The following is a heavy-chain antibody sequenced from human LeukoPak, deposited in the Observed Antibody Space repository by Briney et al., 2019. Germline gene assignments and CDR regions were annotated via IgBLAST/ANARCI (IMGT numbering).Heavy chain of an antibody. CDR1: GFTFSSYG. CDR2: IWYDGSNK. CDR3: ARGMLPTIVGAYYFDY. J-gene: IGHJ4*02. V-gene: IGHV3-33*01. Sequence: GGSLRLSCAASGFTFSSYGMRWVRQAPGKGLEWVAVIWYDGSNKYYADSVKGRFTISRDNSKNTLYLQMNSLRAEDTAVYYCARGMLPTIVGAYYFDYWGQGTLVTVSS. D-gene: IGHD1-26*01.